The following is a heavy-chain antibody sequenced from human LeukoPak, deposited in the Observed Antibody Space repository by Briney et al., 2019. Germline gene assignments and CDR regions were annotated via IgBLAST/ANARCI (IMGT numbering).Heavy chain of an antibody. J-gene: IGHJ4*02. CDR3: ARVTMIRGVTLDF. V-gene: IGHV3-30*03. Sequence: GGSLRLSCAASGFTFSSYGMHWVRQAPGKGLEWVAVISYDGSNKYYADSVKGRFTISRDNSKNTLYLQMNSLRAEDTAMYYCARVTMIRGVTLDFWGQGTLVTVSS. CDR2: ISYDGSNK. D-gene: IGHD3-10*01. CDR1: GFTFSSYG.